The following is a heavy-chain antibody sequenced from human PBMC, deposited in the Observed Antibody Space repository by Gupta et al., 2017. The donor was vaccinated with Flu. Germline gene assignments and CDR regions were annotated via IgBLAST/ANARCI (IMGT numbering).Heavy chain of an antibody. CDR1: GGSIASDNYF. J-gene: IGHJ4*02. V-gene: IGHV4-61*02. CDR2: IYARVYT. D-gene: IGHD2-15*01. CDR3: ASLKCSGGTCYDNGDY. Sequence: QVQLQESGPGLVKPSQTLSLTCIVSGGSIASDNYFWSWIRQSAEKGLEWIGRIYARVYTTYNPSLKSRVTMSVDTAKNQFSRQLSSVTAADTAVYYCASLKCSGGTCYDNGDYWGQGTLVTVSS.